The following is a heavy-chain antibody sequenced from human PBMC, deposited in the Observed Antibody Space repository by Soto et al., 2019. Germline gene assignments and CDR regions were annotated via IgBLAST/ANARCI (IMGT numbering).Heavy chain of an antibody. CDR1: GYTFTSYD. CDR2: MNPNSGNT. CDR3: AGRGGGYPGHYGDYYYYYGMDV. V-gene: IGHV1-8*01. Sequence: QVQLVQSGAEVKKPGASVKVSCKASGYTFTSYDINWVRQATGQGLEWMGWMNPNSGNTGYAQKFQGRVTMTRNTSISTAYMELSSLRSEDTAVYYCAGRGGGYPGHYGDYYYYYGMDVWGQGTTVTVSS. D-gene: IGHD4-17*01. J-gene: IGHJ6*02.